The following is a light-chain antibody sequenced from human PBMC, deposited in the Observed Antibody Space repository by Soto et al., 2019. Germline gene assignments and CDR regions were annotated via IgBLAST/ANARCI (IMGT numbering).Light chain of an antibody. J-gene: IGKJ4*01. Sequence: EIVLTQSPASLSLSPGETATLSCRTSQNVGHNFAWYQLKAGQSPRLLIHTASSRATGIPARFSGSGSRTDFTLTISGLEPEDIAVYYCQERSRWPRATFGGGNRVEIK. CDR2: TAS. CDR3: QERSRWPRAT. V-gene: IGKV3-11*01. CDR1: QNVGHN.